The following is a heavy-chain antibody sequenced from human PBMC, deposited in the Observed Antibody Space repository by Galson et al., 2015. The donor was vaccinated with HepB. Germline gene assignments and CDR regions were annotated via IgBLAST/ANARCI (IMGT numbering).Heavy chain of an antibody. CDR2: ISYDGSNK. J-gene: IGHJ6*02. CDR3: ARDPYDILTGYYIRNGMDV. Sequence: SLRLSCAASGFTFSSYAMHWVRQAPGKGLEWVAVISYDGSNKYYADSVKGRFTISRDNSKNTLYLQMNSLRAEDTAVYYCARDPYDILTGYYIRNGMDVWGQGTTVTVSS. CDR1: GFTFSSYA. V-gene: IGHV3-30-3*01. D-gene: IGHD3-9*01.